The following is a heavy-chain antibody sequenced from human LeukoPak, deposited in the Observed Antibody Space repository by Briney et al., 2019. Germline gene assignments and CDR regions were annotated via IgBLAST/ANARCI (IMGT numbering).Heavy chain of an antibody. V-gene: IGHV3-30*02. Sequence: SGGSLRLSCAAPGFTFSSYGMHWVRQAPGKGLEWVAFIRYDGSNKYYADSVKGRFTISRDNSKNTLYLQMNSLRAEDTAVYYCAKSKGYYFDYWGQGTLVTVSS. CDR3: AKSKGYYFDY. D-gene: IGHD4-11*01. J-gene: IGHJ4*02. CDR2: IRYDGSNK. CDR1: GFTFSSYG.